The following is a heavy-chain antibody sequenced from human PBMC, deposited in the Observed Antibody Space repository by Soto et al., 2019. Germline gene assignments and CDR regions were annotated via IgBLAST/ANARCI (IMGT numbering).Heavy chain of an antibody. V-gene: IGHV2-5*02. CDR2: IYWDDDK. J-gene: IGHJ6*03. Sequence: QITLKESGPTLVKPTQTLTLTCTFSGFSLGTSGVGVGWIRQPPGKALEWLALIYWDDDKRYSPSLKSRLTITKDTSKNQVVLTMTNMDPVDTATYYCAHIDSSPYYYYYYMDVWGKGTTVTVSS. D-gene: IGHD6-13*01. CDR3: AHIDSSPYYYYYYMDV. CDR1: GFSLGTSGVG.